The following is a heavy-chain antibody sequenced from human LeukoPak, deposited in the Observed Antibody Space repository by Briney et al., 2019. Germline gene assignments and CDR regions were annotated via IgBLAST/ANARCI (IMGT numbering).Heavy chain of an antibody. CDR3: AKDYYDSSGYYGAFDY. CDR2: ISYDGSNK. V-gene: IGHV3-30*18. D-gene: IGHD3-22*01. CDR1: GFTFSSYA. J-gene: IGHJ4*02. Sequence: SGGSLRLSCAASGFTFSSYAMSWVRQAPGKGLEWVAVISYDGSNKYYADSVKGRFTISRDNSKNTLYLQMDSLRAEDTAVYYCAKDYYDSSGYYGAFDYWGQGTLVTVSS.